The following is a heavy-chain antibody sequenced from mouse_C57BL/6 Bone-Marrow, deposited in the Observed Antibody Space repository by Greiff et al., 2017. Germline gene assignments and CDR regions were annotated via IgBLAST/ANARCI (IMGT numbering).Heavy chain of an antibody. CDR2: INSDGGST. D-gene: IGHD2-4*01. CDR1: EYEFPSHD. CDR3: ARHKGYDYDWFAY. V-gene: IGHV5-2*01. J-gene: IGHJ3*01. Sequence: VQLQQSGGGLVQPGESLKLSCESNEYEFPSHDMSWVRKTPEKRLELVAAINSDGGSTYYPDSMERRFIISRDNTKKTLYLQMSSLRSEDTALYYCARHKGYDYDWFAYWGQGTLVTVSA.